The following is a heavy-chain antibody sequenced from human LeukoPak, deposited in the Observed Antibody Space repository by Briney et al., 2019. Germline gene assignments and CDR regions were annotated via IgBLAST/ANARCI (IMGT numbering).Heavy chain of an antibody. CDR3: AAASCSSTSCYYVGAPEQQMDV. V-gene: IGHV1-18*01. CDR1: GYTFTSYG. D-gene: IGHD2-2*01. CDR2: ISAYNGNT. J-gene: IGHJ6*04. Sequence: GASVKVSCKASGYTFTSYGISWVRQAPGQGLEWMGWISAYNGNTNYAQKLQGRVTMTTDTSTSTAYMELRSLRSDDTAVYYCAAASCSSTSCYYVGAPEQQMDVWGKGTTVTVSS.